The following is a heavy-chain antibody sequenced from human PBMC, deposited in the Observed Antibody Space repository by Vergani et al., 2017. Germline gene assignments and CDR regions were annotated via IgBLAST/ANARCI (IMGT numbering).Heavy chain of an antibody. J-gene: IGHJ6*04. D-gene: IGHD2-2*01. V-gene: IGHV3-73*02. CDR2: IRSKANSYAT. CDR1: GFTFSCSA. Sequence: EVQLVESGGGLVQPGGSLKLSCAASGFTFSCSAMHWVRQASGKGLEWVGRIRSKANSYATAYAASVKGRFTISRDDSKNTAYLQMNSLKTEDTAVYYCTRPIGDIVVVPAGLDVWGKGTTVTVSS. CDR3: TRPIGDIVVVPAGLDV.